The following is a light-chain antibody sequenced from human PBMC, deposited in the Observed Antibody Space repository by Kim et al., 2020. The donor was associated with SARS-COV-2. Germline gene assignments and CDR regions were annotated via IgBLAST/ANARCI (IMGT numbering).Light chain of an antibody. V-gene: IGKV1-5*01. CDR1: ESVSCW. Sequence: ASVGDRVTITCRASESVSCWVAWYQQNPGKAPNVLIYDASTLYIGVPSRFSGSGSGTEFTLTISSLQPDDVATYYCQQYGSYPRTFGQGTKVDIK. CDR2: DAS. CDR3: QQYGSYPRT. J-gene: IGKJ1*01.